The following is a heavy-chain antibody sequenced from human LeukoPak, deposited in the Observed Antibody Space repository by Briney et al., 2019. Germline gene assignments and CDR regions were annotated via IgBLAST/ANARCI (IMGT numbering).Heavy chain of an antibody. Sequence: PGGSLRLSCAASGFTFSSYAMSWVRQAPGKGLEWVSAISGSGGSTYYADSVKGRFTISRDNSKNTLYLQMNSLRAEDTAVYYCAKDMVYDSSSWYPLDYWGQGTLVTVSS. D-gene: IGHD6-13*01. CDR2: ISGSGGST. CDR3: AKDMVYDSSSWYPLDY. V-gene: IGHV3-23*01. CDR1: GFTFSSYA. J-gene: IGHJ4*02.